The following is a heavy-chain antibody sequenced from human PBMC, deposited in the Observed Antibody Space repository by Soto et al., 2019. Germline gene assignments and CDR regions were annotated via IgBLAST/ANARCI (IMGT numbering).Heavy chain of an antibody. CDR1: GGSIRTGDYY. D-gene: IGHD3-10*01. CDR3: ARGPPIVMGTTMVPRNYYFDY. Sequence: SETLSLTCTVSGGSIRTGDYYWVWIRQTPGRGLEWIGSVYYTGTTYYTPSLQGRVTMSADTSKNTFFLELRSVAAADTAVYYCARGPPIVMGTTMVPRNYYFDYRGQEPWSPSTQ. V-gene: IGHV4-39*02. J-gene: IGHJ4*01. CDR2: VYYTGTT.